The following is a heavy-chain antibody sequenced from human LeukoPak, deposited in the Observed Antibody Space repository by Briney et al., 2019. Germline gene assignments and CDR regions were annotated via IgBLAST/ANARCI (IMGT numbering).Heavy chain of an antibody. CDR2: IMPLFGTA. CDR1: GGTFNNSA. V-gene: IGHV1-69*05. Sequence: GSSVKVSCKTSGGTFNNSAISWVRQAPGQGLEWLGGIMPLFGTAGYAQKFQSRVTITKDESTRTVYLELTSLTSDDTAVYYCARDVHGDYGSGWFDPWGQGTLVSVPS. J-gene: IGHJ5*02. CDR3: ARDVHGDYGSGWFDP. D-gene: IGHD4-17*01.